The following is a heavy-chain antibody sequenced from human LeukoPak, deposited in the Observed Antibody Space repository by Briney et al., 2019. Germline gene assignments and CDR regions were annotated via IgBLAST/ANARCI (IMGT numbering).Heavy chain of an antibody. CDR1: GFTFSNYA. J-gene: IGHJ4*02. CDR2: FSGSGGST. V-gene: IGHV3-23*01. Sequence: GGSLRLSCAASGFTFSNYAMSWVRQAPGKGLEWVSAFSGSGGSTYYTDSVKGRFTISRDNSKNTLYLQMNSLRAEDTAVYYCAKLREWELPDLFDYWGQGTLVTVSS. D-gene: IGHD1-26*01. CDR3: AKLREWELPDLFDY.